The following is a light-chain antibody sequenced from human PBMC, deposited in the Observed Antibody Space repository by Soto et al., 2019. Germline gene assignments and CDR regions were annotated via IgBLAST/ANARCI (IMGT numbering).Light chain of an antibody. Sequence: EIVLTQSPGTLPLSPGERATLSYRASLSVASNYLAWYQQKPGQAPRLLIYAASGRATGIPDRFSGSGSGTDFTLTISSLEPEDFAVYYCQQYGSAPWTFGQGTKVEIK. CDR3: QQYGSAPWT. V-gene: IGKV3-20*01. CDR1: LSVASNY. CDR2: AAS. J-gene: IGKJ1*01.